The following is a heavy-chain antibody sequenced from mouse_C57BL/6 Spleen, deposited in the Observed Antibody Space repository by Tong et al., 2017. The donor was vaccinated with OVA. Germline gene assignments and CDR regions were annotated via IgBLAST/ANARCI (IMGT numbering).Heavy chain of an antibody. CDR2: ISDGGSYT. D-gene: IGHD2-5*01. CDR1: GFTFSSYA. Sequence: EVQLQESGGGLVKPGGSLKLSCAASGFTFSSYAMSWVRQTPEKRLEWVATISDGGSYTYYPDNVKGRFTISRDNAKNNLYLQMSHLKSEDTAMYYCARDQGSNYDGWFAYWGQGTTLTVSS. V-gene: IGHV5-4*01. CDR3: ARDQGSNYDGWFAY. J-gene: IGHJ2*01.